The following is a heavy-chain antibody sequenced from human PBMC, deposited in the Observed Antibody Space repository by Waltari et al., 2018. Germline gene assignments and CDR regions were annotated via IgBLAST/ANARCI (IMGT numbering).Heavy chain of an antibody. J-gene: IGHJ1*01. D-gene: IGHD6-19*01. Sequence: QVQLVQSGAEVKKPGASVKVSCKASGYTFTSYAMHWVRQAPGQRLEWMGWINAGNGNTKYSQEFQGRVTITRDTSASTAYMELSSLRSEDMAVYYCARSPMYSSGSPTEYFQHWGQGTLVTVSS. V-gene: IGHV1-3*03. CDR3: ARSPMYSSGSPTEYFQH. CDR1: GYTFTSYA. CDR2: INAGNGNT.